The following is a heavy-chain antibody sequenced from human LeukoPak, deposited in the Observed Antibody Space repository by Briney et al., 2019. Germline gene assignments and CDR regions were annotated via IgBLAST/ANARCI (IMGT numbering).Heavy chain of an antibody. CDR2: ISSSGSV. J-gene: IGHJ4*02. CDR3: ARIPRGYSGAYYFDY. V-gene: IGHV4-4*09. CDR1: RGSISGSIRSYY. Sequence: PSGTLSLTCTVSRGSISGSIRSYYWSWLRQPPGKGLQWIGYISSSGSVNDNPSLRSRDTISVDPSKSQFFLSQGSVSAADTAVYYCARIPRGYSGAYYFDYWGQGTLVTVSP. D-gene: IGHD5-12*01.